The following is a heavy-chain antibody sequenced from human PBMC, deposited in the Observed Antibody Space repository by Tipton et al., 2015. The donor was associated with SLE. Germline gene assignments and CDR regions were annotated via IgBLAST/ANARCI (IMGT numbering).Heavy chain of an antibody. CDR2: ISSSSSTI. CDR1: GFTFSGYN. J-gene: IGHJ4*02. V-gene: IGHV3-48*01. D-gene: IGHD2-15*01. CDR3: ARLGYCSGDSCYPGRH. Sequence: SLRLSCAASGFTFSGYNMNWVRQAPGQGLEWVSYISSSSSTIYYADSVKGRFTISRDNAKNSLYLQMNNLRAEDTAVYYCARLGYCSGDSCYPGRHWGQGTLVTVSS.